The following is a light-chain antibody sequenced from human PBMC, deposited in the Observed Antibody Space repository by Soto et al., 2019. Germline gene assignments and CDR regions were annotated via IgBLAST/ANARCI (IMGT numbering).Light chain of an antibody. V-gene: IGLV2-14*01. CDR1: SSDVGDYTY. J-gene: IGLJ1*01. CDR3: SSSTMCGGTLGG. CDR2: DVN. Sequence: QSALTQPASVSGSPGQSITIPCTGISSDVGDYTYVSWYQHHPGKAPKFLIYDVNNRPSGVSGRFSGSKSGNTASLSISGLQAVDEAYYYCSSSTMCGGTLGGFGTGTNVTVL.